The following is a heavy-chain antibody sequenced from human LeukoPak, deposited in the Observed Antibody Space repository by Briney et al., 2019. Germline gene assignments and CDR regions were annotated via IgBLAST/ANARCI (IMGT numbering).Heavy chain of an antibody. J-gene: IGHJ6*03. CDR1: GFTFSSYA. V-gene: IGHV3-23*03. CDR2: IYSDGNT. Sequence: GGSLSLSCAASGFTFSSYAMSWVRQAPGKGLEWVSVIYSDGNTYFADSVKGRFTIHIDNPKNTLYLQMNSLRAEDTAVYYCAREGNYYYYMDVWGKGTTVTVSS. CDR3: AREGNYYYYMDV.